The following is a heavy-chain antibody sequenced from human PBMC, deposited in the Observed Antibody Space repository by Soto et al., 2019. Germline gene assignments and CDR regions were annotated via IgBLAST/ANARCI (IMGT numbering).Heavy chain of an antibody. V-gene: IGHV4-61*05. D-gene: IGHD6-13*01. CDR1: GGSISSSSYY. CDR3: ARMPGIAAAGNSPYYYGMDV. CDR2: INYSGST. Sequence: SETLSLTCTVSGGSISSSSYYWGWIRQPPGKGLEWIGEINYSGSTNYNPSLKSRVTISVDTSKNQFSLKLSSVTAADTAVYYCARMPGIAAAGNSPYYYGMDVWGQGTTVTVSS. J-gene: IGHJ6*02.